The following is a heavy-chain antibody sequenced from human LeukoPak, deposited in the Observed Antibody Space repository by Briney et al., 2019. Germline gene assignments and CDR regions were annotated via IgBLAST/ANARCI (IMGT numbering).Heavy chain of an antibody. CDR2: ISWNSGSI. CDR3: AKDMYDILSGSPLYYYGMDV. J-gene: IGHJ6*02. Sequence: PGGSLRLSCAAAGFTFADYAMHWVRQAPGKGLEWVSGISWNSGSIGYADSVKGRFTISRDNAKNSLYLQMNSLRAEDTALYYCAKDMYDILSGSPLYYYGMDVWGQGTTVTVSS. D-gene: IGHD3-9*01. CDR1: GFTFADYA. V-gene: IGHV3-9*01.